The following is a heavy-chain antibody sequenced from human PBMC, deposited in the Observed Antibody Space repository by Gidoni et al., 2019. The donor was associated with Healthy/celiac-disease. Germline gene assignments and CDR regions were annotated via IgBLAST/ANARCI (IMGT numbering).Heavy chain of an antibody. CDR3: ARDRRQRSSGWWGHFDY. V-gene: IGHV3-30*01. CDR1: GFTFSSYA. J-gene: IGHJ4*02. D-gene: IGHD6-19*01. Sequence: QVQLVESGGGVVQPGRSLRLSCAASGFTFSSYAMHWVRQAPGKGLEWVAVISYDGSNKYYADSVKGRFTISRDNSKNTLYLQMNSLRAEDTAVYYCARDRRQRSSGWWGHFDYWGQGTLVTVSS. CDR2: ISYDGSNK.